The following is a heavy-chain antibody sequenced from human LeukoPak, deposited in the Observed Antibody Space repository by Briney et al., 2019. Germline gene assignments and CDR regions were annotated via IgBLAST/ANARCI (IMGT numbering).Heavy chain of an antibody. J-gene: IGHJ5*02. D-gene: IGHD3-22*01. Sequence: GGSLRLSCAASGFIFNNYGLIWVRQAPGKGLEWVSAISNDGGGTQYADFVEGRFTISRGNSKNTLFLQMSSLRAEDTALYYCAKGSSGYFADLWGQGTLVTLSS. CDR1: GFIFNNYG. CDR2: ISNDGGGT. V-gene: IGHV3-23*01. CDR3: AKGSSGYFADL.